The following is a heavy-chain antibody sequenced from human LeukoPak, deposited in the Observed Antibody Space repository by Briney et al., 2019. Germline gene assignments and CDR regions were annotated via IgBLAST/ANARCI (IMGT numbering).Heavy chain of an antibody. J-gene: IGHJ6*03. D-gene: IGHD3-3*01. CDR3: ARTLISTIFGVVIDYYYYYMDV. CDR2: IIPIFGTA. CDR1: TPTFSSYS. V-gene: IGHV1-69*13. Sequence: SVKVACNLATPTFSSYSISWVRQAPGHGREWMGGIIPIFGTANYAQKFQGRVKITADESPSTAYMELSSLRSEDTAVYYCARTLISTIFGVVIDYYYYYMDVWGKGTTVTVSS.